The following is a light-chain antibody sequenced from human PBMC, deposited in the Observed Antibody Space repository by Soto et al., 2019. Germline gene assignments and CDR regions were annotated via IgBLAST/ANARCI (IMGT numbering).Light chain of an antibody. CDR3: QQYDSSPWT. V-gene: IGKV3-20*01. J-gene: IGKJ1*01. Sequence: ENVLTQSPGTLSLSPGERATLSCRASQSVSSSYLAWYQQTPGQAPRLLVYDTSYRATGVPDRFSGSGSGTDFTLTISRLEPEDSAVYYCQQYDSSPWTFGQGTKVDIK. CDR2: DTS. CDR1: QSVSSSY.